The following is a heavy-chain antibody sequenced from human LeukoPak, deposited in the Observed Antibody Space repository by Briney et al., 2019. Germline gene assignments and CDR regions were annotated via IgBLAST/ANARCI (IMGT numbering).Heavy chain of an antibody. D-gene: IGHD2-2*01. CDR1: GFTFSSYW. CDR2: IKQDGSEK. J-gene: IGHJ3*02. Sequence: PGGSLRLSCAASGFTFSSYWMSWVRQAPGKGLEWVANIKQDGSEKYYVDSVKGRFTISRDNAKNSLYLQMNSLRAEDTAVYYCARVSYQLLYDAFDIWGQGTMVTASS. CDR3: ARVSYQLLYDAFDI. V-gene: IGHV3-7*01.